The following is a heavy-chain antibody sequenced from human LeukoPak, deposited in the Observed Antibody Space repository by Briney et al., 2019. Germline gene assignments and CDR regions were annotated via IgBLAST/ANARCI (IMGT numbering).Heavy chain of an antibody. D-gene: IGHD5-24*01. CDR1: GFTFTDYW. Sequence: GGSLRLSCAASGFTFTDYWMHWARQTPGKGLVWVSRITIDGSDTTYADSVKGRFTISRDNAQNTVYLQMNSLRAEDTAVYYCARDGAVRDGYNYYYYYALDVWGQGTTVTVSS. CDR2: ITIDGSDT. V-gene: IGHV3-74*01. J-gene: IGHJ6*02. CDR3: ARDGAVRDGYNYYYYYALDV.